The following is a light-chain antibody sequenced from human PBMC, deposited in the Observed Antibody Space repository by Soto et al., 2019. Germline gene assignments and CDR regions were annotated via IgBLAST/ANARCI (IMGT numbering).Light chain of an antibody. CDR1: QSVGSNY. V-gene: IGKV3-20*01. Sequence: EIALTQSPGTLSLSPGERATLSCRASQSVGSNYLAWYQQKPGQAPRLLSYGASSRATGVPDRFSGSGSGTDFTLTIRRLEPEDFAVYYCQQYGSSPWTFGQGTKVDIK. CDR2: GAS. CDR3: QQYGSSPWT. J-gene: IGKJ1*01.